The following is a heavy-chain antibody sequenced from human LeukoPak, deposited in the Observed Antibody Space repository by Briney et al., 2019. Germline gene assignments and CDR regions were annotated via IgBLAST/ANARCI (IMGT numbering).Heavy chain of an antibody. J-gene: IGHJ5*02. CDR1: GYTFTSYD. V-gene: IGHV1-8*01. D-gene: IGHD6-19*01. Sequence: ASVKVSCKASGYTFTSYDINWVRQATGQGLEWMGWMNPNSGNTDYAQKFQGRVTMTRDTSTSTVYMELSSLRSEDTAVYYCARGYSSGWEYNWFDPWGQGTLVTVSS. CDR3: ARGYSSGWEYNWFDP. CDR2: MNPNSGNT.